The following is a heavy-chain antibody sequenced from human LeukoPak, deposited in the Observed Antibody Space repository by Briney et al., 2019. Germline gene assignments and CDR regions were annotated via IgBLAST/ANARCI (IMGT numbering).Heavy chain of an antibody. V-gene: IGHV3-21*01. J-gene: IGHJ4*02. D-gene: IGHD6-19*01. CDR2: ISSSSSYI. Sequence: PGGSLRLSCAASGFTFSSYSMNWVRQAPGKGLEWDSSISSSSSYIYYADSVKGRFTISRDNAKNSLYLQMNSLRAEDTAVYYCARDRIYSSGWYEPYYFDYWGQGTLVTVSS. CDR3: ARDRIYSSGWYEPYYFDY. CDR1: GFTFSSYS.